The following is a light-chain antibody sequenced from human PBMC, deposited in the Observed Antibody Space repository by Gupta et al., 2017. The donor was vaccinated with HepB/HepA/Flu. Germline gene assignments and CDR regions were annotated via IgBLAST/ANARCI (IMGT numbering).Light chain of an antibody. J-gene: IGLJ2*01. CDR2: GNN. Sequence: QSVLTQQPSASETPGQRVTISCSGSSSNIGSHTVNWYQQLPGTAPKLLIYGNNQRPSGVPDRFSGSKSGTSASLAVSGLQSEDEADYYCAAWDNSLNAVVFGGGTKVTVL. CDR3: AAWDNSLNAVV. CDR1: SSNIGSHT. V-gene: IGLV1-44*01.